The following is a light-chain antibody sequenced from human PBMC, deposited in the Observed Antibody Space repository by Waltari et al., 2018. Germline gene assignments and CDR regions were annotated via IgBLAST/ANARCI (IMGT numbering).Light chain of an antibody. CDR3: MQALQTPLT. J-gene: IGKJ4*01. CDR2: LGS. CDR1: QSLLHSNGYNY. V-gene: IGKV2-28*01. Sequence: DIVMTQSPLPLPVTPGEPASIPCSSSQSLLHSNGYNYLDWYLQKPGQSPQLLIYLGSSRASGVPDRFSGSGSGTDFTLEISRVEAEDVGLYYCMQALQTPLTFGGGTKVEI.